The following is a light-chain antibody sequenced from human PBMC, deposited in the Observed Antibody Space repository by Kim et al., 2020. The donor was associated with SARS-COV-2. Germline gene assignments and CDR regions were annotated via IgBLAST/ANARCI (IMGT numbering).Light chain of an antibody. CDR1: SSDVCGYNY. Sequence: GQSVDISCTGTSSDVCGYNYVSWYQQHPGKAPKLRIYEVSKRPSGVPDRFSGSKSDNTASLTVSGLQAEDEADYYCSSYGGSNNLLFGGGTKVTVL. CDR2: EVS. J-gene: IGLJ2*01. CDR3: SSYGGSNNLL. V-gene: IGLV2-8*01.